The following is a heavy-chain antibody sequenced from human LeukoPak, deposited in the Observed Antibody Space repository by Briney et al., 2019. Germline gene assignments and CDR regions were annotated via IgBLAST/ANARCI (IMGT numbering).Heavy chain of an antibody. Sequence: PSETLSLTCAVSGGSISSSNWWSWVRQPPGKGLEWIGEIYHSGSTNYNPSLKSRVTISVDKSKNQFSLKLSSVTAADTAVYYCARDLRRCQGGGDCPRRYYYGMDVWGQGTTVTVSS. D-gene: IGHD2-21*02. J-gene: IGHJ6*02. CDR2: IYHSGST. V-gene: IGHV4-4*02. CDR3: ARDLRRCQGGGDCPRRYYYGMDV. CDR1: GGSISSSNW.